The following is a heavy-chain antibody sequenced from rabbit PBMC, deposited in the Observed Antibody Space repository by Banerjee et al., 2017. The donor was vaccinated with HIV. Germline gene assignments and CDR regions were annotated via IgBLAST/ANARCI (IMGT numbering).Heavy chain of an antibody. J-gene: IGHJ4*01. CDR1: GFSFSSGYW. CDR3: ARGYAGYAGYGYAYFDL. Sequence: QEQLVESGGGLVQPGASLTLTCTASGFSFSSGYWICWVRQAPGKGLELIGAINTGSGSTGYASWANGRFTISSHNAQNTLYLQLNSLTAADTATYFCARGYAGYAGYGYAYFDLWGPGTLVTVS. V-gene: IGHV1S45*01. D-gene: IGHD6-1*01. CDR2: INTGSGST.